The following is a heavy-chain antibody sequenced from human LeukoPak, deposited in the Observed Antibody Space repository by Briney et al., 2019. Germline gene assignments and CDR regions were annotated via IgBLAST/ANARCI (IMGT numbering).Heavy chain of an antibody. D-gene: IGHD1-7*01. CDR3: AKDYILYLAWNYSPAYDAFDI. J-gene: IGHJ3*02. CDR2: ISYDGSNK. CDR1: GFTFSSYG. Sequence: GRSLRLSCAASGFTFSSYGMHWVRQAPGKGLEWVAVISYDGSNKYYADSVKGRFTISRDNSKNTLYLQMNSLRAEDTAVYYCAKDYILYLAWNYSPAYDAFDIWGQGTMVTVSS. V-gene: IGHV3-30*18.